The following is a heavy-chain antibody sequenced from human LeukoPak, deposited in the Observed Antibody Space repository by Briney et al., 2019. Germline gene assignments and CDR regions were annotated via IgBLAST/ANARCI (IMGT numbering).Heavy chain of an antibody. CDR3: AKERQAYYYYGVDV. CDR2: ISRDGEST. Sequence: PGGSLRLSCVASGFTFDDYVMHWVRQAPGKGLEFVSVISRDGESTYYADSVKGRFTISRDNSENSLYLQMNSLRIEDTAVYYCAKERQAYYYYGVDVWGQGTLVTVSS. J-gene: IGHJ6*02. V-gene: IGHV3-43*02. CDR1: GFTFDDYV.